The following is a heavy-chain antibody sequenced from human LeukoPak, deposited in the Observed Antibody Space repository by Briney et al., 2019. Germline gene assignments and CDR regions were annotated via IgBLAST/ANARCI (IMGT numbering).Heavy chain of an antibody. J-gene: IGHJ4*02. CDR1: GFTFSDYS. V-gene: IGHV3-48*02. CDR3: SRRFDC. Sequence: GESLRLSCAASGFTFSDYSMNWLRQAPGKGVEWVSYIDGSGDTIYYADSAKGRFTISRDNAKNSLDLQMNSLRDENTAVYYCSRRFDCWGQGTLVTVSS. CDR2: IDGSGDTI.